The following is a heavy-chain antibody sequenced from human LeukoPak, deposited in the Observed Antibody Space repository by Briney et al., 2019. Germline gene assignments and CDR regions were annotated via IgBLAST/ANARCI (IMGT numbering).Heavy chain of an antibody. Sequence: GGSLRLSCAASGFTFSSYAMSWVRLAPGKGLKWVSSISGGDGSTYYANSVKGRFTISRDNSKNTLYLQMNSLRAEDTAVYYCASGRLAYCGGDCYPAFDYWGQGTLVTVSS. J-gene: IGHJ4*02. CDR2: ISGGDGST. CDR1: GFTFSSYA. CDR3: ASGRLAYCGGDCYPAFDY. V-gene: IGHV3-23*01. D-gene: IGHD2-21*02.